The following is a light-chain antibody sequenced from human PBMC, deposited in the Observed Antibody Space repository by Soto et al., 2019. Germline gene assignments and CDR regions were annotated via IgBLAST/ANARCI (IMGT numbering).Light chain of an antibody. CDR1: QSVSSNY. CDR3: KHYCSAPPYT. J-gene: IGKJ2*01. V-gene: IGKV3-20*01. Sequence: EIVLTQSPGTLPLSPGGRATLSCRATQSVSSNYLAWYQQTPGQAPRLLIYGASIWAPGIPDRFSGSGSGTDFTLTISRLEDEAFAVQCCKHYCSAPPYTFGQGTTLQSK. CDR2: GAS.